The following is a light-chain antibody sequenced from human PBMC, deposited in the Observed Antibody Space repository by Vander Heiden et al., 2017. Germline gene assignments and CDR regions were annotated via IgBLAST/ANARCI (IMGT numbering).Light chain of an antibody. Sequence: QSALTQPPSASGSPGQSVTISCPGTSSDVGGYNYVSWYQQHPGKAPKLMIYEVSKRPSGVPDRFSGSKSGNTAALTVSGLQAEDEADYYCSSYGGSNNYVFGTGTKVTVL. CDR2: EVS. CDR3: SSYGGSNNYV. J-gene: IGLJ1*01. V-gene: IGLV2-8*01. CDR1: SSDVGGYNY.